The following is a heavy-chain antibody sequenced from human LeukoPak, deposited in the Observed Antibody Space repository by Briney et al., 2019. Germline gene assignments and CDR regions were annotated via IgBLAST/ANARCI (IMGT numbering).Heavy chain of an antibody. CDR1: GYSISSGYY. Sequence: PSETLSLTCTVSGYSISSGYYWGWIRQPPGKGLEWIGSIYHSGSTYYNPSLKSRVTISVDTSKNQFSLKLSSVTAADTAVYYCATPVVDTAAHYYYYMDVWGKGTTVTVSS. CDR3: ATPVVDTAAHYYYYMDV. J-gene: IGHJ6*03. V-gene: IGHV4-38-2*02. D-gene: IGHD5-18*01. CDR2: IYHSGST.